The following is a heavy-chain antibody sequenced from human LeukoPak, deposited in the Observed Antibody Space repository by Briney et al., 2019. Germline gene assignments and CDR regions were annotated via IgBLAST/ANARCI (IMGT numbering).Heavy chain of an antibody. D-gene: IGHD5-24*01. J-gene: IGHJ4*02. CDR1: GGTNVA. V-gene: IGHV1-69*04. CDR2: IIPILGIA. Sequence: SVKVSCKASGGTNVAISWVRQAPGQGLEWMGRIIPILGIANYAQKFQGRVTITADKSTSTAYMELSSLRSEDTAVYYCAQLEMATITTTDYWGQGTLVTVSS. CDR3: AQLEMATITTTDY.